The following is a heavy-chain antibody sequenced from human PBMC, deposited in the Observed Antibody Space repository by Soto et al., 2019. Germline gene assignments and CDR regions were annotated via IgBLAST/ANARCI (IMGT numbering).Heavy chain of an antibody. J-gene: IGHJ3*02. CDR3: ARRYSSAFDI. CDR2: IYYSGST. D-gene: IGHD6-13*01. Sequence: PETLSLTCTVSGGPINSYYWSWIRQPPGKGLEWIGYIYYSGSTNYNPSLKSRVTISVDTSKNQFSLKLSSVTAADTAVYYCARRYSSAFDIWGQGTMVT. V-gene: IGHV4-59*08. CDR1: GGPINSYY.